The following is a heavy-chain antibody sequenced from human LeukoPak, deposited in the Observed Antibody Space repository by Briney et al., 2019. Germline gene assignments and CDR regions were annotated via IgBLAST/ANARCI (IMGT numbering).Heavy chain of an antibody. D-gene: IGHD6-13*01. CDR1: GYTVTSYG. J-gene: IGHJ4*02. CDR2: ISAYNGNT. V-gene: IGHV1-18*01. Sequence: ASVNVSGKASGYTVTSYGISWVRQAPGQGLEWLGWISAYNGNTNYAQKLQGRVTMTTDTSTSTAYMELRSLRSDDTAVYYCASQSIAAAGDFDYWGQGTLVTVSS. CDR3: ASQSIAAAGDFDY.